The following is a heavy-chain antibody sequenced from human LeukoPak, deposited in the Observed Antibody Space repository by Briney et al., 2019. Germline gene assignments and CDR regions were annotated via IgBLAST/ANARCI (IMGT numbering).Heavy chain of an antibody. CDR3: ARESYSSPYYYYMDV. J-gene: IGHJ6*03. D-gene: IGHD6-13*01. V-gene: IGHV3-23*01. CDR1: GFTFSSYA. Sequence: PGGSLRLSCAASGFTFSSYAMSWVRQAPGKGLEWVSAISGSGGSTYYADSVKGRFTISRDNAKNSLSLQMNSLRAEDTAVYYCARESYSSPYYYYMDVWGKGTRVTVSS. CDR2: ISGSGGST.